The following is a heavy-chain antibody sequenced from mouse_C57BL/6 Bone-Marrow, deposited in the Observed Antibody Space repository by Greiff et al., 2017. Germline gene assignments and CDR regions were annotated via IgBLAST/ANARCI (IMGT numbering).Heavy chain of an antibody. CDR1: GFSLTSYG. D-gene: IGHD1-1*01. Sequence: VHLVESGPGLVAPSQSLSITCTVSGFSLTSYGVDWVRQSPGKGLEWLGVIWGVGSTNYNSALKSRLSISKDNSKSQVFVKMNSLQTDDTAMYYCASDYGSRSGMDYWGQGTSVTVSS. CDR2: IWGVGST. CDR3: ASDYGSRSGMDY. V-gene: IGHV2-6*01. J-gene: IGHJ4*01.